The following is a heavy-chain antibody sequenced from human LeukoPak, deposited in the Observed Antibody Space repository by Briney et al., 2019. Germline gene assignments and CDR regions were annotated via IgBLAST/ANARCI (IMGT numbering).Heavy chain of an antibody. Sequence: KPSETLSLTCTVSGGSISSYYWSWIRQSPGKGLECIGYIHYTGSTNYNPSLKSRVTISVETSKNQFSLKLSSVTAADTAVYYCARDSSSGWYNYWGQGTLVTVSS. J-gene: IGHJ4*02. D-gene: IGHD6-19*01. CDR1: GGSISSYY. V-gene: IGHV4-59*12. CDR2: IHYTGST. CDR3: ARDSSSGWYNY.